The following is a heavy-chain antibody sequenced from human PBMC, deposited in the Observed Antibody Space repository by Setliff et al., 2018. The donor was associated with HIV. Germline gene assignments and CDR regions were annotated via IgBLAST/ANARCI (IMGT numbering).Heavy chain of an antibody. Sequence: PSETLSLTCTVSGGSISSGSYYWSWIRQPAGKGLEWIGHIYTSGSTNYNPSLKSRLTISVDRSKNQFSLKLRSVTAADTAVYYCAGDAGYKGAADYWGQGTLVTVS. D-gene: IGHD1-26*01. CDR3: AGDAGYKGAADY. J-gene: IGHJ4*02. CDR1: GGSISSGSYY. CDR2: IYTSGST. V-gene: IGHV4-61*09.